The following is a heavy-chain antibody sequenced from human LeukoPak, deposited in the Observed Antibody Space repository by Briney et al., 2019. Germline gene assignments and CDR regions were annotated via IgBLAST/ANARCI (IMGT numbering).Heavy chain of an antibody. Sequence: GGSLRLSCAASGFTFSRYWMTWVRQAPGKGLEWVANIKQDGTEKYYVDSVKGRFTISRDNAKNSLYLQMKSLRAEDTAVYYCARDSEWGLLRSDYWGQGTLVTVSS. J-gene: IGHJ4*02. CDR1: GFTFSRYW. D-gene: IGHD1-26*01. CDR3: ARDSEWGLLRSDY. CDR2: IKQDGTEK. V-gene: IGHV3-7*05.